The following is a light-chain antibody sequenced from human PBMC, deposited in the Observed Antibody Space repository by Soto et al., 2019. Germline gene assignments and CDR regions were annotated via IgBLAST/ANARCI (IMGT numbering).Light chain of an antibody. CDR3: SSYTSSSTLAV. V-gene: IGLV2-14*01. J-gene: IGLJ2*01. CDR1: SSDVGGYNY. Sequence: QSALTQPASVSGSPGQSITISCTGTSSDVGGYNYVSWYQQDPGKAPKLKIYDVNNRPSGVSNRFSGSKSGNTASLTISGLQAEDEAYYYCSSYTSSSTLAVFGGGTKLTVL. CDR2: DVN.